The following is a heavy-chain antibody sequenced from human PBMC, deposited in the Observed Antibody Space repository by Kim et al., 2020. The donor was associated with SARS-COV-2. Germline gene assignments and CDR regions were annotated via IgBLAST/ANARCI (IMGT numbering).Heavy chain of an antibody. V-gene: IGHV2-5*01. CDR3: AHKTPMIHPGFDS. J-gene: IGHJ4*02. Sequence: YSPSLKSRPTITKDTSTNQVVLTLTNMDPVDTATYYCAHKTPMIHPGFDSWGQGTLVTVSS. D-gene: IGHD3-16*01.